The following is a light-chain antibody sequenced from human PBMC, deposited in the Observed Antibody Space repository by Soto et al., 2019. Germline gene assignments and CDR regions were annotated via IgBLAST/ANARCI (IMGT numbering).Light chain of an antibody. CDR1: QSIEYL. V-gene: IGKV1-5*03. J-gene: IGKJ1*01. CDR3: QHYNSYFTWT. Sequence: IHMTLSPSAFSASVEDRATITCLSTQSIEYLLAWIQQKAGKAPKLLIYEASRLESGVQSRISGSGSGTEFTLTISSLQPDDFATYYCQHYNSYFTWTFG. CDR2: EAS.